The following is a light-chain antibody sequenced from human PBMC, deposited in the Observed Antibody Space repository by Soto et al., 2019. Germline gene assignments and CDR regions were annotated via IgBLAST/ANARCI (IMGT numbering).Light chain of an antibody. J-gene: IGKJ1*01. Sequence: ILMTQSPATLSVSPGERATLSCRASQSVNNYLASYEQKPGQAPRLLIYDASTRATGIPARFSGSDSGTEFTLFISGQQSKVVAVNFCHQYNNRPPRTFGQGTNEEIK. V-gene: IGKV3-15*01. CDR2: DAS. CDR3: HQYNNRPPRT. CDR1: QSVNNY.